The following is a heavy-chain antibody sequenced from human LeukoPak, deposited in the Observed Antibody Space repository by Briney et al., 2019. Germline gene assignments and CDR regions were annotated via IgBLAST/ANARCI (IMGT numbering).Heavy chain of an antibody. Sequence: GGSLRLSCAASGFTFSSYGMHWVRQAPGKGLEWVAFIRFSGNNQYYADSVKGRFTISRDNSKNTLYLQMNSLRTEDTAIYYCAKDWGITMNYFDHWGQGIRVTVSS. CDR2: IRFSGNNQ. J-gene: IGHJ4*02. D-gene: IGHD3-16*01. CDR1: GFTFSSYG. V-gene: IGHV3-30*02. CDR3: AKDWGITMNYFDH.